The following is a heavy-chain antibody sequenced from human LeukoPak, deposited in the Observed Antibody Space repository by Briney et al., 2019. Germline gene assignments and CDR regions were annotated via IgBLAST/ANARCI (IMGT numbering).Heavy chain of an antibody. CDR1: GYAFTGYY. CDR3: ARTGSIVGPHGVDYFDY. Sequence: GASVKVSCKASGYAFTGYYMHWVRQAPGQGLEWMGWINPNSGGTNYAQKFQGRVTMTRDTSISTAYMELSRLRSDDTAVYYCARTGSIVGPHGVDYFDYWGQGTLVTVSS. CDR2: INPNSGGT. J-gene: IGHJ4*02. D-gene: IGHD1-26*01. V-gene: IGHV1-2*02.